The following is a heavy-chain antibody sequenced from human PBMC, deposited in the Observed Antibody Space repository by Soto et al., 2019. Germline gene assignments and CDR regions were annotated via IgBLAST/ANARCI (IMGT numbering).Heavy chain of an antibody. CDR1: GGTFSSYA. CDR3: ARGGIAYCGGDCYSTDY. J-gene: IGHJ4*02. CDR2: IIPIFGTA. Sequence: QVQLVQSGAEVKKPGSSVKVSCKASGGTFSSYAISWVRQAPGQGLEWMGGIIPIFGTANYAQKFQGRVTITADESTSTAYMELISLRSEDTAVYYCARGGIAYCGGDCYSTDYWGQGTLVTVSS. D-gene: IGHD2-21*02. V-gene: IGHV1-69*01.